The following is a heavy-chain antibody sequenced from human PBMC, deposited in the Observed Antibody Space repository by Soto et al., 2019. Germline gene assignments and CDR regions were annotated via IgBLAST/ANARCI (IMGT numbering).Heavy chain of an antibody. CDR1: GYTFTSYD. CDR3: ASVNYDILTGYYRGPYYYYGMDV. J-gene: IGHJ6*02. CDR2: MSPNSGNT. D-gene: IGHD3-9*01. Sequence: ASVKVSCKASGYTFTSYDINWVRQATGQGLEWMGWMSPNSGNTGYAQKFQGRVTMTRNTSISTAYMELSSLRSEDTAVYYCASVNYDILTGYYRGPYYYYGMDVWGQGTTVTVSS. V-gene: IGHV1-8*01.